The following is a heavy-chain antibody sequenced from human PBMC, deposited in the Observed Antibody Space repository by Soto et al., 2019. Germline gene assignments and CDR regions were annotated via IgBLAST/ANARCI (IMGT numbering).Heavy chain of an antibody. CDR2: IKQDGSEK. J-gene: IGHJ2*01. CDR3: ARGRRGGSAYWYFDL. V-gene: IGHV3-7*01. CDR1: GFTFSSYW. Sequence: EVQLVESGGGLVQPGGSLRLSCAASGFTFSSYWMSWVRQAPGKGLEWVANIKQDGSEKYYVDSVKGRFTISRDNAKNSLYLQMNSLRAEDTAVYYCARGRRGGSAYWYFDLWGRGTLVTVSS. D-gene: IGHD5-12*01.